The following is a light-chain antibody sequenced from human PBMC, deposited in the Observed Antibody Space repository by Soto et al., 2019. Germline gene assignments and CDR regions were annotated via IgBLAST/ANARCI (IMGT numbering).Light chain of an antibody. V-gene: IGLV2-23*01. CDR3: CSYARSSTYYV. Sequence: QSALTQPASVSGSPGQSITISCTETTSDVGSSNLVSWYQQHPGKAPKLMIYEGSKRPSGVSNRFSGSKSGNTASLTISGLQAEDEADYYCCSYARSSTYYVFGTGTKVTVL. CDR1: TSDVGSSNL. J-gene: IGLJ1*01. CDR2: EGS.